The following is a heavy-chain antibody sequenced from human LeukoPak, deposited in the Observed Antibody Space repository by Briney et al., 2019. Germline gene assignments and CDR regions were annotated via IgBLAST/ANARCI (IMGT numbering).Heavy chain of an antibody. V-gene: IGHV3-30*02. CDR3: ARDGAAAYYYYGMDV. CDR2: IRYDENNK. CDR1: GFTFSSYG. Sequence: GGSLRLSCVASGFTFSSYGMHWVRQAPGKGLEWVAFIRYDENNKFYADSVKGRFTISRDNSKNTLFLQMNSLRVEDTAVYYCARDGAAAYYYYGMDVWGQGTTVTVSS. D-gene: IGHD6-13*01. J-gene: IGHJ6*02.